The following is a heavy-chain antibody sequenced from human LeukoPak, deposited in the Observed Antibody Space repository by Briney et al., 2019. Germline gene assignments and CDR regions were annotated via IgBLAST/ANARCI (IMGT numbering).Heavy chain of an antibody. V-gene: IGHV4-34*01. J-gene: IGHJ4*02. CDR2: ISHTGGI. CDR1: GGSFSGHS. D-gene: IGHD3-10*01. Sequence: ASETLSLTCAVYGGSFSGHSWSWIRQAPGKGLEWIGEISHTGGINYNPSLKSRVTISADTSKNQFSLKLTSVTAADTSVYYCARGGTLYNNNYWGQGTLVTVSS. CDR3: ARGGTLYNNNY.